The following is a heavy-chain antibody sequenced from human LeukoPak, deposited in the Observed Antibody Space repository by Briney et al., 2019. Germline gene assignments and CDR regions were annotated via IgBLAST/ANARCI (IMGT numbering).Heavy chain of an antibody. CDR3: ARHYYDILSASDI. J-gene: IGHJ3*02. CDR1: GYSFTTYW. V-gene: IGHV5-10-1*01. CDR2: IDPSDSYT. Sequence: GESLKISCKGSGYSFTTYWISWVRQMPGKGLEWMGRIDPSDSYTKYSPSFQGHVTISADKSISTAYLQWSRLKASDTAMYYCARHYYDILSASDIWGQGTMVTVSS. D-gene: IGHD3-22*01.